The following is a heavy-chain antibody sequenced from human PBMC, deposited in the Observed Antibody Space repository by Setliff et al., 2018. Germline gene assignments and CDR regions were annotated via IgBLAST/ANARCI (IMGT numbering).Heavy chain of an antibody. CDR3: ASSFTRHMGAADY. CDR2: INNDGSSG. D-gene: IGHD2-21*01. CDR1: GFTFSSYW. J-gene: IGHJ4*02. V-gene: IGHV3-74*01. Sequence: GGSLRLSCAASGFTFSSYWMHWVSQVPGKGLVWVSRINNDGSSGDYADSVKGRFTISRDNSKNTLFLEMNSLRAEDTAVYYCASSFTRHMGAADYWGQGTLVTVSS.